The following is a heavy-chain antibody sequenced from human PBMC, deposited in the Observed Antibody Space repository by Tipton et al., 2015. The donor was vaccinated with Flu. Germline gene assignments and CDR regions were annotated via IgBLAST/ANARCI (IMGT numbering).Heavy chain of an antibody. D-gene: IGHD5-12*01. V-gene: IGHV3-21*01. CDR2: ISSSSSFI. J-gene: IGHJ4*02. CDR1: GFTFSSYS. CDR3: ARDPPLETYSGDY. Sequence: VQLVQSGGGLVKPGGSLRLSCAASGFTFSSYSMNWVRQAPGKGLEWVSSISSSSSFIYYADSVKGRFTISRDNAKNSLYLQMNSLRAEDTAVYYCARDPPLETYSGDYWGQGTLVTVSS.